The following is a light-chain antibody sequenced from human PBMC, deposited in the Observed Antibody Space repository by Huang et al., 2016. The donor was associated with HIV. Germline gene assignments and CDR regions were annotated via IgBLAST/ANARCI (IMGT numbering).Light chain of an antibody. CDR2: AAS. Sequence: EIVMTQSPATLSVSPGERATLSCRASQSVSSNLAWYQQKPGQAPRLLIYAASTRATGIPARFRGSGSGTEFTLTISSLQSEDFAVYYCQQYNIWPRTFGQGTKVEIK. V-gene: IGKV3-15*01. CDR1: QSVSSN. CDR3: QQYNIWPRT. J-gene: IGKJ1*01.